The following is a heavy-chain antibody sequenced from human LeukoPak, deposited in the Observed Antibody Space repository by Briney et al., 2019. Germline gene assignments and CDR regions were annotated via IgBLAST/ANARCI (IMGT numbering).Heavy chain of an antibody. CDR3: AIGLGGYDTNDY. Sequence: ASVKVSCKASGGTFSSYAISWVRQAPGQGLEWMGWISAYNGNTNYAQKLQGRVTMTTDTSTSTAYMELRSLRSDDTAVYYCAIGLGGYDTNDYWGQGTLVTVSS. J-gene: IGHJ4*02. D-gene: IGHD5-12*01. CDR1: GGTFSSYA. CDR2: ISAYNGNT. V-gene: IGHV1-18*01.